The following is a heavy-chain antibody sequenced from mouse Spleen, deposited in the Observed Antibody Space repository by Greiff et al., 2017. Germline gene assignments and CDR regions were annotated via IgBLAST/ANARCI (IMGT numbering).Heavy chain of an antibody. V-gene: IGHV14-3*01. CDR1: GFTIKNTY. D-gene: IGHD1-1*01. CDR3: AREDYGSTWFAY. Sequence: VQLQQSVAELVRPGASVKLSCTASGFTIKNTYMHWVKQRPEQGLEWIGRIDPANGNTKYAPKFQGKATITADTSSNTAYLQLSSLTSEDTAIYYCAREDYGSTWFAYWGQGTLVTVSA. J-gene: IGHJ3*01. CDR2: IDPANGNT.